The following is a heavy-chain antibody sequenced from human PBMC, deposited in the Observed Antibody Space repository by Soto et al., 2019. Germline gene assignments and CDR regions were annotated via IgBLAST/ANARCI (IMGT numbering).Heavy chain of an antibody. J-gene: IGHJ6*03. V-gene: IGHV1-8*01. CDR1: GYTFTSYD. Sequence: QVQLVQSGAEVKKPGASVKVSCKASGYTFTSYDINWVRQATGQGLEWMGWMNPNSGNTGYAQKFQGRVTMTRNTSISTAYMELSSLRSEDTAVYYCARVFGDYDENYYYMDVWGKGTTVTVSS. CDR2: MNPNSGNT. CDR3: ARVFGDYDENYYYMDV. D-gene: IGHD4-17*01.